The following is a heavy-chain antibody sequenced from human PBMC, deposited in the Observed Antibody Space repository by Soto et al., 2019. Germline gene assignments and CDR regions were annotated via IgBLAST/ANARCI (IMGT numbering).Heavy chain of an antibody. CDR1: GYSFTTYG. V-gene: IGHV1-18*01. CDR2: ISGYNGNT. Sequence: QVQLVQSGGEVKKPGASVKVSCKTSGYSFTTYGISWVRQAPGQGLEWMGWISGYNGNTHYAQKFKGRVSMTTDTSTSTAYMELRSLRSDDTAVYYCAREGPAPYYYYGMDVWGQGTTVTVSS. CDR3: AREGPAPYYYYGMDV. J-gene: IGHJ6*02.